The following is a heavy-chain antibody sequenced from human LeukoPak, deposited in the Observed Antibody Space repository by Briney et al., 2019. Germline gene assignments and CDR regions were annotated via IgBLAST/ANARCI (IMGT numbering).Heavy chain of an antibody. V-gene: IGHV4-39*01. J-gene: IGHJ4*02. Sequence: PSEPLSLTCTVSGGSIRGSSDYWGWIRQSPGKGLEWIGSVYYSGSTYYNPFLKSRVSISVDTSKNQFHVRLTSVTAADTAVYYCARNESVLGTTGLNDFFDDWGQGTLVTVSS. CDR2: VYYSGST. D-gene: IGHD1-26*01. CDR1: GGSIRGSSDY. CDR3: ARNESVLGTTGLNDFFDD.